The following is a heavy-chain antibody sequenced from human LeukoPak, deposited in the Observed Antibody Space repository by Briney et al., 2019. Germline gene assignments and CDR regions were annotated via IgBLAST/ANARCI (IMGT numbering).Heavy chain of an antibody. J-gene: IGHJ6*02. CDR3: ARATTVTTQYYYYGMDV. CDR1: GFTFSSYY. D-gene: IGHD4-17*01. Sequence: GGSLRLSCAASGFTFSSYYMHWVRQAPGKGLEWVAVISHDGSNKYYADSVKGRFTISRDNSKNTLYLQMNSLRAEDTAVYYCARATTVTTQYYYYGMDVWGQGTTVTVSS. CDR2: ISHDGSNK. V-gene: IGHV3-30-3*01.